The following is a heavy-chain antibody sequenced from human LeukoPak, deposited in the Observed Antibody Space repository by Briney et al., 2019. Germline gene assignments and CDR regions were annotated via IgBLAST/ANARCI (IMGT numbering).Heavy chain of an antibody. D-gene: IGHD2-21*01. CDR3: ARSRRRATYCGGDCYVEDI. V-gene: IGHV4-34*01. J-gene: IGHJ3*02. Sequence: SETLSLTCAVYGWSFSGYYWSWLRQPPGKGLEWLGEINHSGSTNYNPSLKSRVTISVDTSKNQFSLKLSSVTAADTAVYYCARSRRRATYCGGDCYVEDIWGQGTMVTVSS. CDR2: INHSGST. CDR1: GWSFSGYY.